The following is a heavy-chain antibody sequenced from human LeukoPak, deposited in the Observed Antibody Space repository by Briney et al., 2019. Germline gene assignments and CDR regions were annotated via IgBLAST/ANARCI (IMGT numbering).Heavy chain of an antibody. CDR2: ISWNSGSI. CDR1: GFTFSSYA. J-gene: IGHJ4*02. CDR3: AKDLLWFGELLGGLFDY. D-gene: IGHD3-10*01. Sequence: GGSLRLSCAASGFTFSSYAMHWVRQAPGKGLEWVSGISWNSGSIGYADSVKGRFTISRDNAKNSLYLQMNSLRAEDTALYYCAKDLLWFGELLGGLFDYWGQGTLVTVSS. V-gene: IGHV3-9*01.